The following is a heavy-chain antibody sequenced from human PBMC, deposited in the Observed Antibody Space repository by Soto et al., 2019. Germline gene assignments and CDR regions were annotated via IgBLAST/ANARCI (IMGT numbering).Heavy chain of an antibody. CDR2: IYYSGST. Sequence: PSETLSLTCTVSGGSISSYYWSWIRQPPGEGLEWIGYIYYSGSTNYNPSLKSRVTISVDTSKNQFSLKLSSVTAADTAVYYCASGSSYDILTGYYTFDYSGQGTLVTVSS. V-gene: IGHV4-59*01. CDR3: ASGSSYDILTGYYTFDY. D-gene: IGHD3-9*01. CDR1: GGSISSYY. J-gene: IGHJ4*02.